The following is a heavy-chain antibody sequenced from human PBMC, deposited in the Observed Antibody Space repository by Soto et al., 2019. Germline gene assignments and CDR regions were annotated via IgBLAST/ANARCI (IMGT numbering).Heavy chain of an antibody. CDR3: ARGPYYDILTGPFDY. J-gene: IGHJ4*02. Sequence: ASVKVSCKASGGTFSSYAISWVRQAPGQGLEWMGIINPSGGSTSYAQKFQGRVTMTRDTSTSTVYMELSSLRSEDTAVYYCARGPYYDILTGPFDYWGQGTLVTVSS. D-gene: IGHD3-9*01. CDR1: GGTFSSYA. CDR2: INPSGGST. V-gene: IGHV1-46*03.